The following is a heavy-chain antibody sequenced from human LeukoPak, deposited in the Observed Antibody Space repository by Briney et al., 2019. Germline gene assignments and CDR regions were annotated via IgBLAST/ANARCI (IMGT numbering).Heavy chain of an antibody. V-gene: IGHV4-34*01. CDR3: ARHTTIDSSGYYSRYFDY. CDR1: GGSFSGYY. Sequence: SETLSLTCAVYGGSFSGYYWSWIRQPPGKGLEWIGEINHSGSTNYNPSLKSRVTISVDTSKNQFSLKLSSVTAADTAVYYCARHTTIDSSGYYSRYFDYWGQGTLVTVSS. CDR2: INHSGST. J-gene: IGHJ4*02. D-gene: IGHD3-22*01.